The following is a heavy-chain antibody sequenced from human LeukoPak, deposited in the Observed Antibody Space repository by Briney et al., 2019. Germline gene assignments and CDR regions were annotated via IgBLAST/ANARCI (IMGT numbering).Heavy chain of an antibody. D-gene: IGHD1-14*01. Sequence: GGSLRLSCAASGFTFSSYAMHWDRQAPGKGLEWVAVISYDGSNKYYADSVKGRFTIPRDNSKNMLYLQMNSLRDEDTAVYYYARDRNSGFDYWGQETLVTVSS. CDR3: ARDRNSGFDY. CDR1: GFTFSSYA. V-gene: IGHV3-30-3*01. CDR2: ISYDGSNK. J-gene: IGHJ4*02.